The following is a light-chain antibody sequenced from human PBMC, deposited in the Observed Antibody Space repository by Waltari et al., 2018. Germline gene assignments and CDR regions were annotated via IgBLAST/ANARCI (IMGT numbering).Light chain of an antibody. CDR1: QSISSY. V-gene: IGKV1-39*01. J-gene: IGKJ2*01. CDR2: AAS. Sequence: DIQMTQSPSSLSASVGDRVTITCRASQSISSYLNWYQQKPVKAPKLLIYAASSLQSGVPSRFSGRGSGTDFTLTISSLQPEDGATYYCQQSYSTPRYTFGQWTKLEI. CDR3: QQSYSTPRYT.